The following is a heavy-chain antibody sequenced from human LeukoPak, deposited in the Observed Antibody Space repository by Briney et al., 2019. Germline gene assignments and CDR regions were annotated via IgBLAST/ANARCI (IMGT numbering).Heavy chain of an antibody. CDR3: ARVNDYIGTYYFDF. J-gene: IGHJ4*02. CDR2: INTATFKT. D-gene: IGHD4-11*01. V-gene: IGHV1-3*04. CDR1: GYIINEYA. Sequence: ASMKVSCKVSGYIINEYAIHWVRQAPGQRLEWMGWINTATFKTRYSQKFQGRLTIASDTSASTAYMELSSLRSEDTAIYFCARVNDYIGTYYFDFWGQGTLVTVSS.